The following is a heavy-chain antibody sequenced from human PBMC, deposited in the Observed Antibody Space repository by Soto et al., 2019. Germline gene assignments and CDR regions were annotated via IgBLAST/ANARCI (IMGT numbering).Heavy chain of an antibody. Sequence: EVQLLESGGDLVQPGGSLRLSCAASTFTFSTYAMSWVRQAPGKGMEWVSSINDGGDDTYYADSVKGRFTISRDNSKNTLFLQMNRLRAEDTAIYYCAKGGISVIRGVIRVSWFDPWGLGTLVTVSS. CDR1: TFTFSTYA. CDR2: INDGGDDT. CDR3: AKGGISVIRGVIRVSWFDP. J-gene: IGHJ5*02. D-gene: IGHD3-10*01. V-gene: IGHV3-23*01.